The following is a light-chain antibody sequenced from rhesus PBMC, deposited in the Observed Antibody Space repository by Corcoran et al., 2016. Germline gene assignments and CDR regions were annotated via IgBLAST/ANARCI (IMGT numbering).Light chain of an antibody. CDR3: QHDYSTPFT. CDR2: EAS. CDR1: QGITND. J-gene: IGKJ3*01. V-gene: IGKV1-25*01. Sequence: DIQMTQSPSSLSASVGDRVTITCRASQGITNDLAWYQQTPGETPKLLIFEASSLQSGIPSRFSGSGSGTDFTLTLSSLQPEDFATYYCQHDYSTPFTFGPGTKLDIK.